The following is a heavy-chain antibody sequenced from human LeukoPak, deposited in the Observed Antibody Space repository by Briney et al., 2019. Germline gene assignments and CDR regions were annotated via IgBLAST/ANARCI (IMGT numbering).Heavy chain of an antibody. Sequence: SETLSLTCAVYGGSFSGYYWSWIRQPPGKGLEWIGEINHSGSTNYNPSLKSRVTISVDTSKNQFSLKLSSVTAADTAVYYCARGRMRQLVQFDYWGQGTLVTVSS. CDR2: INHSGST. CDR1: GGSFSGYY. D-gene: IGHD6-13*01. CDR3: ARGRMRQLVQFDY. V-gene: IGHV4-34*01. J-gene: IGHJ4*02.